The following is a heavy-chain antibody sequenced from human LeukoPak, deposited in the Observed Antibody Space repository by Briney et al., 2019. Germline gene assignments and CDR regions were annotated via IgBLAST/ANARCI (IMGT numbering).Heavy chain of an antibody. J-gene: IGHJ5*02. CDR2: INPNSGGT. Sequence: ASVTVSFTASGYTFTVYYMHWVRQAPGQGLEWMGWINPNSGGTNYAQKFQGRVTMTRDTSISTAYMELSRLRSDDTAVYYCARSTVTTDNWFGPWGQGTLVTVSS. V-gene: IGHV1-2*02. CDR3: ARSTVTTDNWFGP. D-gene: IGHD4-11*01. CDR1: GYTFTVYY.